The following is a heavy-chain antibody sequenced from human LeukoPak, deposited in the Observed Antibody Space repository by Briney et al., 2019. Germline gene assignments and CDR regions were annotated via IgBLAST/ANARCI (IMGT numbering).Heavy chain of an antibody. J-gene: IGHJ4*02. CDR3: GSGDYFDY. CDR1: GDSVSSNSAA. CDR2: TYYRSKCYN. V-gene: IGHV6-1*01. D-gene: IGHD3-3*01. Sequence: SQTLSLTCAISGDSVSSNSAAWNWIRHSPSRGLVWLGRTYYRSKCYNDYAVSVKSRITINPDTSKNQFSLQLNSLTTEGTAVYYCGSGDYFDYWGQGTLVTVSS.